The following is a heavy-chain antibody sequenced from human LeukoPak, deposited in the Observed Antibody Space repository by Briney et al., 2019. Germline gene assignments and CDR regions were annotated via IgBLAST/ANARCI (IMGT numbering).Heavy chain of an antibody. CDR1: GFTFSSYA. CDR2: ISGSGGST. Sequence: GGPLRLSCAASGFTFSSYAMSWVRQAPGKGLEWVSAISGSGGSTYYADSVKGRFTISRDNSKNTLYLQMNSLRAEDTAVYYCARAPYYYYYYYMDVWGKGTTVTISS. J-gene: IGHJ6*03. CDR3: ARAPYYYYYYYMDV. V-gene: IGHV3-23*01.